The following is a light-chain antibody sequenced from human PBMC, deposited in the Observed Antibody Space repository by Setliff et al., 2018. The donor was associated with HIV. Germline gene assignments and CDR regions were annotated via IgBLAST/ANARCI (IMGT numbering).Light chain of an antibody. CDR1: NIGSKS. CDR2: YDS. J-gene: IGLJ1*01. Sequence: SYELTQPPSVSVAPGKTARITCGGNNIGSKSVHWYQQKPGQAPVLVISYDSDRPSGIPARFSGSNSGNTATLTISRVEAGDEADYYCQVWDSSSDHPYVFGTGTKVTV. CDR3: QVWDSSSDHPYV. V-gene: IGLV3-21*04.